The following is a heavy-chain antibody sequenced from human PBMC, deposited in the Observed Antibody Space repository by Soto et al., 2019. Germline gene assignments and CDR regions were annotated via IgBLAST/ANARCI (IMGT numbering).Heavy chain of an antibody. CDR3: ASGSYYVNPYFDY. CDR2: ISSSDSTI. V-gene: IGHV3-11*01. D-gene: IGHD1-26*01. CDR1: GFTFSDYY. Sequence: GGSLRLSCAASGFTFSDYYMSWIRQAPGKGLEWVSYISSSDSTIYYADSVKGRFTISRDNAKNSLYLQMNSLRAEDTAVYYCASGSYYVNPYFDYWGQGTLVTVSS. J-gene: IGHJ4*02.